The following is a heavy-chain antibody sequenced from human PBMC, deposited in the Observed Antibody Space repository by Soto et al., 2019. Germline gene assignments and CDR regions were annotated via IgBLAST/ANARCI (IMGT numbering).Heavy chain of an antibody. CDR1: GFTFSTYW. J-gene: IGHJ4*02. V-gene: IGHV3-7*01. D-gene: IGHD3-16*01. CDR2: INQAGSDR. CDR3: VCGGNFFGS. Sequence: EVQLVESGGGLVQPGGSLRLSCAASGFTFSTYWMTWVRQPPGKGLEWVASINQAGSDRYDVDSVRGRFTISRDNAKNALYLQMKSLRAVGTAVYYCVCGGNFFGSWGQGTLVTVSP.